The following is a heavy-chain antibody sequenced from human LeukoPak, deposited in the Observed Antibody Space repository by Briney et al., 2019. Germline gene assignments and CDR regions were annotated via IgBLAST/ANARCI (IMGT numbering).Heavy chain of an antibody. V-gene: IGHV3-30-3*01. J-gene: IGHJ1*01. CDR1: GFTFSSYA. CDR3: ARGQYDRSPFLQH. CDR2: ISYDGSNK. Sequence: GGSPRLSCAASGFTFSSYAMHWVRQAPGKGLEWVAVISYDGSNKYYADSVKGRFTISRDNAKNSMYLQMNSLRAEDTAVYYCARGQYDRSPFLQHWGQGTLVTVSS. D-gene: IGHD3-22*01.